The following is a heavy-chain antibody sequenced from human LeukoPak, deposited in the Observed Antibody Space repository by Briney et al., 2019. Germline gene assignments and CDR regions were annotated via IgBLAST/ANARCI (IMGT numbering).Heavy chain of an antibody. J-gene: IGHJ4*02. CDR1: GGSISSYY. V-gene: IGHV4-59*01. CDR2: IYYSRST. D-gene: IGHD6-6*01. CDR3: ARGVEYSSSSGLGY. Sequence: PLETLSLTCTVSGGSISSYYWSWIRQPPGKGLEWIGYIYYSRSTNYNPSLKSRVTISVDTSKNQFSLKLSSVTAADTAVYYCARGVEYSSSSGLGYWGQGTLVTLSS.